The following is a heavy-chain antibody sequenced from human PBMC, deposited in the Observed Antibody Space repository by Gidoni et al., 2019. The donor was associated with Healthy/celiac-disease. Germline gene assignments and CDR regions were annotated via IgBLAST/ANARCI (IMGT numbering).Heavy chain of an antibody. J-gene: IGHJ6*03. CDR2: VPYDGSNK. Sequence: QVQLVESGGGVVQPGRSLRLSCAASGFTFSSYGMHWVRQAPGKGLEWVAVVPYDGSNKYYADSVKGRFTISRDNSKNTLYLQMNSLRAEDTAVYYCAKDTVTTVYYYMDVWGKGTTVTVSS. D-gene: IGHD4-4*01. CDR3: AKDTVTTVYYYMDV. CDR1: GFTFSSYG. V-gene: IGHV3-30*18.